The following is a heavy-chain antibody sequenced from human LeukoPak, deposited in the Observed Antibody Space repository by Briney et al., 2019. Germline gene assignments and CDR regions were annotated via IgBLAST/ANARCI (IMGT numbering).Heavy chain of an antibody. CDR1: GFTFSSYA. V-gene: IGHV3-30*04. CDR3: AREVTSRKAPDTAMAGLFDY. D-gene: IGHD5-18*01. CDR2: ISYDGSNK. J-gene: IGHJ4*02. Sequence: PGGSLRLSCAASGFTFSSYAMHWVRQAPGKGLEWVAVISYDGSNKYYADSVKGRFTISRDNSKNTLYLQMNSLRAGDTAVYYCAREVTSRKAPDTAMAGLFDYWGQGTLVTVSS.